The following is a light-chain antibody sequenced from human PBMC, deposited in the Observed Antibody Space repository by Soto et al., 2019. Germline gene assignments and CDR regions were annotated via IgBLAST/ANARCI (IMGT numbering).Light chain of an antibody. J-gene: IGLJ1*01. CDR1: SSDVGGYNY. CDR2: EVN. CDR3: SSYTSRTTLNV. V-gene: IGLV2-14*01. Sequence: QSVLTQPAAVSGSPGQSITISCTGTSSDVGGYNYVSWYQHHPGKAPKLIIYEVNNRPSGVSNRFSGSKSGNTASLTISGLQAEDEADYYCSSYTSRTTLNVFGSGTKVNVL.